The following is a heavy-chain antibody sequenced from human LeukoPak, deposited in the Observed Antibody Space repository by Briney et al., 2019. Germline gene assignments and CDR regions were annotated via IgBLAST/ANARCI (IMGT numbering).Heavy chain of an antibody. D-gene: IGHD3-10*01. Sequence: PGGSLRLSCAASGFTFSSYGMHWVRQAPGQGLEWIGLINPNDNSIDYTQKSQGRVTVTRDRSTSTVYMELNSLRSEDTAVYYCAREGGSYKHFDYWGQGTLVTVSS. J-gene: IGHJ4*02. CDR1: GFTFSSYG. CDR2: INPNDNSI. CDR3: AREGGSYKHFDY. V-gene: IGHV1-46*04.